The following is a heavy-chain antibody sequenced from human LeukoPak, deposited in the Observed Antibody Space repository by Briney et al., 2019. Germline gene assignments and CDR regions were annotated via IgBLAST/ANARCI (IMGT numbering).Heavy chain of an antibody. V-gene: IGHV4-34*01. CDR1: GGSFSGYY. CDR2: INHSGST. Sequence: SETMSLTCGVYGGSFSGYYWSWIRQPPGKGLEWIGEINHSGSTNYNPSLKSRVTISVDTSKNQFSLKLSSVTAADTAVYYCARAYYDFWSGFDRSYYFDYWGQGTLVTVSS. J-gene: IGHJ4*02. CDR3: ARAYYDFWSGFDRSYYFDY. D-gene: IGHD3-3*01.